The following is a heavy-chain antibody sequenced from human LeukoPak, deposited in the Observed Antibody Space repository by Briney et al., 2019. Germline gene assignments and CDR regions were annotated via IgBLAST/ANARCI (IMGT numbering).Heavy chain of an antibody. Sequence: GGSLRLSCAASGFTFSSYEMNWVRQAPGKGLEWVSLISWDGGSTYYADSVKGRFTISRDNSKNSLYLQMNSLRAEDTALYYCAKDSRLGELSSIYFDYWGQGTLVTVSS. V-gene: IGHV3-43D*03. CDR3: AKDSRLGELSSIYFDY. CDR2: ISWDGGST. J-gene: IGHJ4*02. D-gene: IGHD3-16*02. CDR1: GFTFSSYE.